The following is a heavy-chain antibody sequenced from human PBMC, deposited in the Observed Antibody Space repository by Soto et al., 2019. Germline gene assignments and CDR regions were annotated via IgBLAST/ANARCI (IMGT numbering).Heavy chain of an antibody. D-gene: IGHD2-8*01. CDR2: INHSGST. CDR3: ARGKAGDDCTNGVCYAYYYYYGMDV. CDR1: GGSFSGYY. V-gene: IGHV4-34*01. Sequence: QVQLQQWGAGLLKPSETLSLTCAVYGGSFSGYYWSWIRQPPGKGLEWIGEINHSGSTNYNPSLKSRVTISVDTSKNQFSLKLSSVTAADTAVYYCARGKAGDDCTNGVCYAYYYYYGMDVWGQGTTVTVSS. J-gene: IGHJ6*02.